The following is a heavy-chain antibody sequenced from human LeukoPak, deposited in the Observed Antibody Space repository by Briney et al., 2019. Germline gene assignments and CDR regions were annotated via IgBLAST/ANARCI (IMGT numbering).Heavy chain of an antibody. CDR2: ISAYNGNT. J-gene: IGHJ4*02. D-gene: IGHD5-12*01. CDR3: ARDLVGYSGYEPIGY. V-gene: IGHV1-18*01. Sequence: GSVKVSCKTSGYTFTRYGISWVRQAPGQWLEWMGWISAYNGNTNYAQKLQGRVTMTTDTSTSTAYMELRSLRSDDTAVYYCARDLVGYSGYEPIGYWGQGTLVTVSS. CDR1: GYTFTRYG.